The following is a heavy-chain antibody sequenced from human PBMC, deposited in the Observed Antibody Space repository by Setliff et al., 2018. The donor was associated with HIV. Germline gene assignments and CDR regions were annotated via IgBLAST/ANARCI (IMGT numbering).Heavy chain of an antibody. V-gene: IGHV4-61*02. CDR1: GDSINSGDYY. J-gene: IGHJ5*02. CDR2: IHSSGGF. D-gene: IGHD1-1*01. CDR3: ARVGTNWPSWFDP. Sequence: ASDTLSLTCTVSGDSINSGDYYWSWLRQPAGERLEYIGRIHSSGGFNYNPSLQSRLTLSIDISKNHFSLKLRSVTAADTAVYYCARVGTNWPSWFDPWGQGTLVTVSS.